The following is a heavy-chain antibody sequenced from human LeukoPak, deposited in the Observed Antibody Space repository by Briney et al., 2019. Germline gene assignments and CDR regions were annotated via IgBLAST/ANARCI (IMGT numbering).Heavy chain of an antibody. CDR2: IKQDGSEK. V-gene: IGHV3-7*03. CDR3: ARDIADY. CDR1: GFTLSSYW. Sequence: GGSLRLSCAAPGFTLSSYWMSGVRQAPGKGLEWVANIKQDGSEKYYVDSVKGRFTISRDNAKNSLYLQMNSLRAEDTAVYYCARDIADYWGQGTLVTVSS. D-gene: IGHD6-13*01. J-gene: IGHJ4*02.